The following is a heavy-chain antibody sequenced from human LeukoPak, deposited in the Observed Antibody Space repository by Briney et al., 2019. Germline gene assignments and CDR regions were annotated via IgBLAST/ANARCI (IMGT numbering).Heavy chain of an antibody. CDR1: GGTFRSFA. J-gene: IGHJ4*02. Sequence: ASVKVSCKASGGTFRSFAISWVRQAPGQGLEWMGGIIPIFRTANYAQKFQGRVTITADESTSTACMELSSLRSEDTAVYYCARALRYYSDSSGYAFDYWGQGTLVTVSS. D-gene: IGHD3-22*01. CDR2: IIPIFRTA. CDR3: ARALRYYSDSSGYAFDY. V-gene: IGHV1-69*13.